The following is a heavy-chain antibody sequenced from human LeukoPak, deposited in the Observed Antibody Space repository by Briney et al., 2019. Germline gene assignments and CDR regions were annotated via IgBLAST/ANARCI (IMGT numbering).Heavy chain of an antibody. Sequence: SVKVSCKASGGTFSSYAISWVRQAPGQGLEWMGGIIPIFGTANYAQKFQGRVTITADESTSTAYMELSSLRSEDTAVYYCARVGYSSGWEYYYYGMDAWGQGTTVTVSS. CDR3: ARVGYSSGWEYYYYGMDA. V-gene: IGHV1-69*01. CDR1: GGTFSSYA. CDR2: IIPIFGTA. J-gene: IGHJ6*02. D-gene: IGHD6-19*01.